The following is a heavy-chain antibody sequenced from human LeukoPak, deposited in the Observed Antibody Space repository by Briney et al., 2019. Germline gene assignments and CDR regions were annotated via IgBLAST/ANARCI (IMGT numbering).Heavy chain of an antibody. Sequence: ASVKVSFKASGYTFTGYYMHWVRQAPGQGREWMGRINSNSGGTNYAQKFQGRVTMTRETSNSTANMELSRLRSDDTAVYYCARERRTTVTGDYWGQGTLVTVSS. CDR2: INSNSGGT. J-gene: IGHJ4*02. V-gene: IGHV1-2*06. CDR1: GYTFTGYY. CDR3: ARERRTTVTGDY. D-gene: IGHD4-11*01.